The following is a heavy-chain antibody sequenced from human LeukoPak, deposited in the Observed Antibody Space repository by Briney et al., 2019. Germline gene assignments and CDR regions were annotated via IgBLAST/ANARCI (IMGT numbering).Heavy chain of an antibody. CDR2: IYYSGST. J-gene: IGHJ3*02. CDR1: GGSISSYY. D-gene: IGHD2-15*01. CDR3: ARDSRYCSGGGCYSDAFDI. V-gene: IGHV4-59*01. Sequence: PSRTLSLTCTVSGGSISSYYWTWIRRPPGKGLEWVGDIYYSGSTNYNPSLESRVTTSVDTSKNQFSLKLTSVTAADTAVYYCARDSRYCSGGGCYSDAFDIWGQGTMVTVSS.